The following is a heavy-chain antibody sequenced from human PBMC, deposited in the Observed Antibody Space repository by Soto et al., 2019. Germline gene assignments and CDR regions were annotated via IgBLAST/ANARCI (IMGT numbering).Heavy chain of an antibody. CDR2: ISGYNGQT. D-gene: IGHD3-10*01. J-gene: IGHJ6*02. Sequence: QVQLVQSGPEVKKPGASVKVSCKASAYTFTTYGISWVRQAPGQGLEWRGWISGYNGQTNYPQKFRGRVTLTTDTSTSTAYMERRSLRSDDTAMYYCARDNRKELWVEGLNAMDVWGQGTTVTVSS. CDR1: AYTFTTYG. V-gene: IGHV1-18*04. CDR3: ARDNRKELWVEGLNAMDV.